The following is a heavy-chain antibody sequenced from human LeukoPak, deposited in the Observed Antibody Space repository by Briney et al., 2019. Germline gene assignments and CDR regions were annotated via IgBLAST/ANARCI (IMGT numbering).Heavy chain of an antibody. CDR3: ASFRGSGSYFSLRASSDYYYYMDV. Sequence: SVKVSCKASGGTFSSYAISWVRQAPGQGLEWTGGIIPIFGTANYAQKFQGRVTITADESTSTAYMELSSLRSEDTAVYYCASFRGSGSYFSLRASSDYYYYMDVWGKGTTVTISS. J-gene: IGHJ6*03. CDR2: IIPIFGTA. CDR1: GGTFSSYA. V-gene: IGHV1-69*13. D-gene: IGHD3-10*01.